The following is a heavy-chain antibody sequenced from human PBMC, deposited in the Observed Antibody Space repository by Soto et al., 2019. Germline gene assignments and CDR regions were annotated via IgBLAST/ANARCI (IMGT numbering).Heavy chain of an antibody. J-gene: IGHJ6*02. D-gene: IGHD3-10*01. CDR2: INPNSGGT. Sequence: ASVKVSCKASGYTFTGYYMRWVRQAPGQGLEWMGWINPNSGGTNYAQKFQGWVTMTRDTSISTAYMELSRLRSDDTAVYYCARATVRGVDYYGMDVWGQGTTVTVSS. V-gene: IGHV1-2*04. CDR3: ARATVRGVDYYGMDV. CDR1: GYTFTGYY.